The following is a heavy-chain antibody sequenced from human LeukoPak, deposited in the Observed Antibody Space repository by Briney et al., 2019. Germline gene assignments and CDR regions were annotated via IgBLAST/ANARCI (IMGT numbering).Heavy chain of an antibody. CDR2: INHSGST. D-gene: IGHD3-3*01. CDR1: GGSFSGYY. Sequence: SETLSLTCAVYGGSFSGYYWSWIRQPPGKGLEWIGEINHSGSTNYNPSLKSRVTISVDTSQNQFSLKLSSVTAADTAVYYCARGRPVYYDFWSGYQPLNFDYWGQGTLVTVSS. CDR3: ARGRPVYYDFWSGYQPLNFDY. V-gene: IGHV4-34*01. J-gene: IGHJ4*02.